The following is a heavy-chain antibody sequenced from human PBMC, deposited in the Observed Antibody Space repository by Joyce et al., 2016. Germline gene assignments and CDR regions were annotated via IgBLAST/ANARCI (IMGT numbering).Heavy chain of an antibody. D-gene: IGHD6-19*01. V-gene: IGHV3-23*01. J-gene: IGHJ4*02. Sequence: EVQLLESGGGLVQPGGSLRLSCAAPGFTFRSFAMSWVRQAPGEGLKWVSTISGSGGKTHYADSVKGRFTISRDNSKNTLYLQMNALRAEDTAVYYCANGVTGYSSGYDDYWGQGTLVTVSS. CDR2: ISGSGGKT. CDR1: GFTFRSFA. CDR3: ANGVTGYSSGYDDY.